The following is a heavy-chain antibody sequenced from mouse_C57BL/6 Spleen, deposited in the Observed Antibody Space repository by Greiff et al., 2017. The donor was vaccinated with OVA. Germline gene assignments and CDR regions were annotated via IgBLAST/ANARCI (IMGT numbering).Heavy chain of an antibody. D-gene: IGHD1-1*01. J-gene: IGHJ2*01. V-gene: IGHV1-72*01. CDR3: ARNYGSSYEGFDY. CDR1: GYTFTSYW. Sequence: VQLQQPGAELVKPGASVKLSCKASGYTFTSYWMHWVKQRPGRGLEGIGRIDPNSGGTKYNEKFKSKATLTVDKPSSTAYMQLSSLTSEDSAVYYCARNYGSSYEGFDYWGQGTTLTVSS. CDR2: IDPNSGGT.